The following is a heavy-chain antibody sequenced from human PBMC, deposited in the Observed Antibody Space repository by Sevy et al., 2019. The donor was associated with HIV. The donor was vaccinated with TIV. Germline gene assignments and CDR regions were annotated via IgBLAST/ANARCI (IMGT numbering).Heavy chain of an antibody. CDR3: TRVGYSSSWENDY. CDR1: GFTFGDYA. V-gene: IGHV3-49*03. J-gene: IGHJ4*02. D-gene: IGHD6-13*01. CDR2: IRSKAYGETT. Sequence: GGSLRLSCTASGFTFGDYAMSWFRQAPGKGLEWVGFIRSKAYGETTEYAASVKGRFTISRDDSKSIAYLQMNSLKTEDTAVYYCTRVGYSSSWENDYWGQGTLVTVSS.